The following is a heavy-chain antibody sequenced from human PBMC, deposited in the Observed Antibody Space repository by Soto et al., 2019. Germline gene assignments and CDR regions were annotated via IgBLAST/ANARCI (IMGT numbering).Heavy chain of an antibody. CDR2: ISGSGGST. Sequence: GGSLRLSCAASGFTFSSYAMSWVRQAPGKGLEWVSAISGSGGSTYYADSVKGRFTISRDNSKNTLYLQMNSLRAEDTAVYYCAKPPYYYDSSGYLSWGQGTLVTVSS. CDR3: AKPPYYYDSSGYLS. CDR1: GFTFSSYA. D-gene: IGHD3-22*01. J-gene: IGHJ5*02. V-gene: IGHV3-23*01.